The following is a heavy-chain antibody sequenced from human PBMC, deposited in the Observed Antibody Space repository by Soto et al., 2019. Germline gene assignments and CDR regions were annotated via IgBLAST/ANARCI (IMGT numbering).Heavy chain of an antibody. J-gene: IGHJ6*02. V-gene: IGHV3-23*01. CDR2: ISGSGGST. D-gene: IGHD3-10*01. CDR1: GFTFSSYA. Sequence: GGSLRLSCAASGFTFSSYAMGWVRQAPGKGLEWVSAISGSGGSTYYADSVKGRFTIARDNAKNTLYLQMNSLRAEDTAVYYCAKDLLSRGVWGQGTTVTVSS. CDR3: AKDLLSRGV.